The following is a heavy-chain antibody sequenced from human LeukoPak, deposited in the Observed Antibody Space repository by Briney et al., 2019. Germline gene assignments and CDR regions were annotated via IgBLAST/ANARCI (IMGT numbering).Heavy chain of an antibody. D-gene: IGHD2-15*01. CDR1: GFTFSSYS. V-gene: IGHV3-21*01. J-gene: IGHJ4*02. CDR2: ISSSSSYI. Sequence: GGSLRLSCAASGFTFSSYSINWVRQAPGKGLEWVSSISSSSSYIYYADSVKDRFTISRDNAKNSLYLQMNSLRAEDTAVYYCARDSGPFCSGGNCYAFFDFWGQGTLVTVSS. CDR3: ARDSGPFCSGGNCYAFFDF.